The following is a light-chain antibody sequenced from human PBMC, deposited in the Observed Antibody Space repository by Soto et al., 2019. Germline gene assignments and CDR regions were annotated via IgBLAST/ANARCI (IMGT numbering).Light chain of an antibody. CDR1: QGISSY. CDR3: QQGYGTPYT. J-gene: IGKJ2*01. Sequence: AIRMTQSPSSLSASTGDRVTITCRASQGISSYLAWYQQKPGKAPKLLIYAASTLQSGVPSRFSGSGSGTDFTLTISCLQSEDFATYYCQQGYGTPYTFGQGTKLEIK. CDR2: AAS. V-gene: IGKV1-8*01.